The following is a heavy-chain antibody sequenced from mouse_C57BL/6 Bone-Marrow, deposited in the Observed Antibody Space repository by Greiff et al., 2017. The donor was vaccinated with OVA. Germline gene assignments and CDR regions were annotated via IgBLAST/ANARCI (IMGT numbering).Heavy chain of an antibody. CDR2: IWSGGST. Sequence: QVQLKESGPGLVQPSQSLSITCTVSGFSLTSYGVHWVRQSPGKGLEWLGVIWSGGSTGYNAAFISRLSISKDNSKSQVFFKMNSLQADDTAIYYCARQGLHFDYWGQGTTLTVSS. D-gene: IGHD3-3*01. CDR3: ARQGLHFDY. V-gene: IGHV2-2*01. J-gene: IGHJ2*01. CDR1: GFSLTSYG.